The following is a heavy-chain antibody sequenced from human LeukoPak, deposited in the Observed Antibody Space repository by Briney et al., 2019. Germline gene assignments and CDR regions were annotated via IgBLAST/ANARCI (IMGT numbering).Heavy chain of an antibody. Sequence: PSETLSLTCAVYGGSFSGYYWSWIRQPPGKGLEWIGEINHSGSTNYNPSLKSRVTISVDTSKNQFSLKLSSVTAADTAVYYCARSFPPHSGGSSENGGGFDFDYWGQGTLVTVSS. CDR2: INHSGST. V-gene: IGHV4-34*01. CDR1: GGSFSGYY. J-gene: IGHJ4*02. D-gene: IGHD2-15*01. CDR3: ARSFPPHSGGSSENGGGFDFDY.